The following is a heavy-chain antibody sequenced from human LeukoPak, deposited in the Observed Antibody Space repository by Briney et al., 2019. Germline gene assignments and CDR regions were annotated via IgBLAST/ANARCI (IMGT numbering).Heavy chain of an antibody. CDR3: ARVRRRAHMTYYFDY. CDR2: IYSSGST. D-gene: IGHD1-1*01. J-gene: IGHJ4*02. Sequence: PSQTLSLTCTVSGGSISSGSFYWSWIRQPAGKGLEWIGRIYSSGSTNYNPSLKSRVTMSVDTSKNQFSLKLSSVTAADTAVYYCARVRRRAHMTYYFDYWGQGTLVTVSS. V-gene: IGHV4-61*02. CDR1: GGSISSGSFY.